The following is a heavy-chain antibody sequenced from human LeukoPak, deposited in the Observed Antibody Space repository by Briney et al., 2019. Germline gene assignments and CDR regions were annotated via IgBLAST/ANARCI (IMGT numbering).Heavy chain of an antibody. D-gene: IGHD3-16*01. Sequence: EGSLRLSCTASGFIFSTYWMHWVRQAPGKGLVWVSRINSVGSSTNYADSVKGRFTISRDNAKNMLYLQMNSLRAEDTAVYYCARVRDYDYVWGRREDAFDIWGQGTMVTVSS. V-gene: IGHV3-74*01. J-gene: IGHJ3*02. CDR2: INSVGSST. CDR3: ARVRDYDYVWGRREDAFDI. CDR1: GFIFSTYW.